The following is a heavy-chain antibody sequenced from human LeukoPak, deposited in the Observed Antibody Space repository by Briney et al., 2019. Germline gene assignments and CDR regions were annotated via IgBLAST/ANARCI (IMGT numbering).Heavy chain of an antibody. J-gene: IGHJ4*02. CDR3: ARDMIAAAGNQFDY. Sequence: GGSLRLSCVASGFTFSNYWMYWVRQAPGKGLVWVGGINKDGTYTKYADSVKGRITISRDNAKNSLYLQMNSLRAEDTAVHYCARDMIAAAGNQFDYWGQGTLVTVPS. V-gene: IGHV3-74*03. CDR1: GFTFSNYW. CDR2: INKDGTYT. D-gene: IGHD6-13*01.